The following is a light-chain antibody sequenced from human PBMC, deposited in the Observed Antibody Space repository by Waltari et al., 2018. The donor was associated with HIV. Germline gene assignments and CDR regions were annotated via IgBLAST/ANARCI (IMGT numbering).Light chain of an antibody. Sequence: QSSLTQPASEFGSPEPSITIPCPGTRSGVGGSKLVSWYQQHPGKATKLMIYEVSKRPSGVSNRFSGSKSGNTASLTISGLQAEDEADYYCCSYAGSSTLVFGGGTKLTVL. CDR3: CSYAGSSTLV. CDR2: EVS. J-gene: IGLJ2*01. CDR1: RSGVGGSKL. V-gene: IGLV2-23*02.